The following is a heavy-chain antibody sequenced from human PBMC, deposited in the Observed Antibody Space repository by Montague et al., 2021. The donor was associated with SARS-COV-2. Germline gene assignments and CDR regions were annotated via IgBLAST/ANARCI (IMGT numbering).Heavy chain of an antibody. CDR1: SGSFSDFY. D-gene: IGHD3-3*01. CDR3: ARGQVTISGVLIFIPAAGHLEG. Sequence: SETLSLTCAVYSGSFSDFYWTWIRQSPGKGLEWIGEINHTGSATYNPPLKGRFTLSRDTSKNQFSLKLQSVTPADTGVYYCARGQVTISGVLIFIPAAGHLEGWGRGTSVTVSS. J-gene: IGHJ6*02. CDR2: INHTGSA. V-gene: IGHV4-34*01.